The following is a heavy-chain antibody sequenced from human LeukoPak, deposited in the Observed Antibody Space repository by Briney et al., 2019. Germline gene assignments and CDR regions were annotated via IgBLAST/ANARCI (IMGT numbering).Heavy chain of an antibody. CDR2: IGISGDNT. CDR3: AKNGYRSGWREH. Sequence: GGSLRLSCAASGFTFSNDAMTWVRQAPGKGLEWVSSIGISGDNTYYADSVKGRFTMSRDNSKNTLYLQMNSLRAEDTAVYYCAKNGYRSGWREHWGQGTLVTVSS. J-gene: IGHJ4*02. CDR1: GFTFSNDA. D-gene: IGHD6-19*01. V-gene: IGHV3-23*01.